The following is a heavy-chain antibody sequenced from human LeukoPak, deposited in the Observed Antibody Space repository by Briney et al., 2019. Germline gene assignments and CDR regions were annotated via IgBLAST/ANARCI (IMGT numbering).Heavy chain of an antibody. V-gene: IGHV4-59*01. CDR2: IYYGGTT. CDR3: ARDTTVASGMQH. D-gene: IGHD5-12*01. J-gene: IGHJ4*02. Sequence: PSETLSLTCSVSGGSLSTYSWSWVRQSPGKRLEWIGYIYYGGTTNYNPSLKSRATISADTATNQFSLRLRSVTAADTGIYYCARDTTVASGMQHWGQGTLVTVSS. CDR1: GGSLSTYS.